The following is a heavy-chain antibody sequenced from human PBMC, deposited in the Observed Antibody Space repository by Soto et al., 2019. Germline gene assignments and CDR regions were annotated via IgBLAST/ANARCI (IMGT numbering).Heavy chain of an antibody. CDR1: GYSFTHYW. Sequence: PGESLKISCQTSGYSFTHYWINWVRQVPGKGLEWMGRIDPSDSYTNYSPSFQGHVTMSADKSISTAYLQWSSLEASDTAMYYCARRPQSGTPGAYWGQGTLVTVSS. D-gene: IGHD1-1*01. CDR3: ARRPQSGTPGAY. CDR2: IDPSDSYT. V-gene: IGHV5-10-1*01. J-gene: IGHJ4*02.